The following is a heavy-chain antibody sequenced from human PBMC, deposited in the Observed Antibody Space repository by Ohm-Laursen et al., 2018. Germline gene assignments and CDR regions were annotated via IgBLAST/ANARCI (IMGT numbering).Heavy chain of an antibody. CDR3: AKIVDPNYYYYGMDV. CDR2: IKQDGGEK. CDR1: GFTLSTYW. D-gene: IGHD2-21*01. V-gene: IGHV3-7*03. Sequence: SLRLSCSASGFTLSTYWMSWVRQTPGKGLEWVANIKQDGGEKNFADSVKGRFTISRDNAKNSLYLQMNSLKPEDTAFYYCAKIVDPNYYYYGMDVWGQGTTVTVSS. J-gene: IGHJ6*02.